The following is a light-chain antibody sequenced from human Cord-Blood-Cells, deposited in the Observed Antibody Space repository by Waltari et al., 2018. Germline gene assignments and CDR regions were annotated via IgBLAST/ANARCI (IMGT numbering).Light chain of an antibody. J-gene: IGKJ1*01. CDR2: YAS. V-gene: IGKV1-5*01. CDR3: QQYNSYSWT. Sequence: DIQMTQSPSTLSASVGDRVTIPCRVSQRISSWFDWYQQKPGKAPKLLIYYASSLESAVPSRFSGSGSVTEFTLTISSLQPDDFATFYCQQYNSYSWTFGQGTKVEIK. CDR1: QRISSW.